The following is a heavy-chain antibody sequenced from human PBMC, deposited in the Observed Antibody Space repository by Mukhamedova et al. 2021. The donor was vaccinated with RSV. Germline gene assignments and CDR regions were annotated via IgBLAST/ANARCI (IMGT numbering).Heavy chain of an antibody. D-gene: IGHD5-18*01. CDR3: ARRYNYGTYFDY. V-gene: IGHV4-59*01. J-gene: IGHJ4*02. Sequence: SSGSTNYNPSLKSRVTISVDTSKNQFSLKLTSVTAADTAMYYCARRYNYGTYFDYWGQGALVTVSS. CDR2: SSGST.